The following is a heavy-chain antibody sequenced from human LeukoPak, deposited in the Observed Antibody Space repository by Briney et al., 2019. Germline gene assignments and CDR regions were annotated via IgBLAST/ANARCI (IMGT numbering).Heavy chain of an antibody. CDR1: GGTFSIYA. Sequence: GASVKVSCKASGGTFSIYAISWVRQAPGQGLEWMGGIIPIFGTANYAQKFQGRVTITADESTSTAYMELSSLRSEDTAVYYCARVQLERLLHYGMDVWGQGTTVTVSS. J-gene: IGHJ6*02. CDR3: ARVQLERLLHYGMDV. V-gene: IGHV1-69*13. CDR2: IIPIFGTA. D-gene: IGHD1-1*01.